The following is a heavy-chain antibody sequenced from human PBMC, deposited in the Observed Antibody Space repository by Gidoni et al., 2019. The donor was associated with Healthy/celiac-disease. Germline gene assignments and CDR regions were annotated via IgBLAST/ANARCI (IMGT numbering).Heavy chain of an antibody. V-gene: IGHV3-64D*09. CDR1: GFTFSSYA. Sequence: EVQLVESGGGLVQPGGSLRLSCSASGFTFSSYAMHWVRQAPGKGLEYVSAISSNGGSTYYADSVKGRFTISRDNSKNTLYLQMSSLRAEDTAVYYCVKDRRAAADPFDYWGQGTLVTVSS. CDR3: VKDRRAAADPFDY. J-gene: IGHJ4*02. D-gene: IGHD6-13*01. CDR2: ISSNGGST.